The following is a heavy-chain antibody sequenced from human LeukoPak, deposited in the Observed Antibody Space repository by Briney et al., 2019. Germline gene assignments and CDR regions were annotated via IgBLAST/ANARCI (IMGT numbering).Heavy chain of an antibody. CDR2: INPNTGDT. CDR3: ATGGDCITD. V-gene: IGHV1-2*02. D-gene: IGHD2-21*02. CDR1: GYNFIGYY. J-gene: IGHJ4*02. Sequence: ASLKEYCQAPGYNFIGYYIHWMRQAPGQELEWLGWINPNTGDTNYAQKFQDRVTMTRDTYISTAYMELSRLTSDDTAVYYCATGGDCITDWGQGTLVTVSS.